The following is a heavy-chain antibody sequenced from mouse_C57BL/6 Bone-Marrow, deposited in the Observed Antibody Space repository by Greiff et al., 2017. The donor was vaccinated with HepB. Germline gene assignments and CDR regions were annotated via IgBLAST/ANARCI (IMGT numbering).Heavy chain of an antibody. CDR1: GFNIKDDY. D-gene: IGHD2-3*01. V-gene: IGHV14-4*01. CDR3: TTFIWLLRTARFDY. J-gene: IGHJ2*01. CDR2: IDPENGDT. Sequence: EVKLMESGAELVRPGASVKLSCTASGFNIKDDYMHWVKQRPEQGLEWIGWIDPENGDTEYASKFQGKATITADTSSNTAYLQLSSLTSEDTAVYYCTTFIWLLRTARFDYWGQGTTLTVSS.